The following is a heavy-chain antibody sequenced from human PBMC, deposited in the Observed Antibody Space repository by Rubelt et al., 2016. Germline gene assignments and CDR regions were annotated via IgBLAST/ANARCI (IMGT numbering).Heavy chain of an antibody. CDR1: GGSFSGYY. Sequence: QVQLQESGPGLVKPSETLSLTCAVYGGSFSGYYWSWIRQPPGKGLEWIGEINHSGSTNYNPSLKIRVTISVDTSKNQFSLKLSSWTAADTAVYYCASAYCGGDCPAARFDFDYWGQGTLVTVAS. CDR2: INHSGST. D-gene: IGHD2-21*01. CDR3: ASAYCGGDCPAARFDFDY. J-gene: IGHJ4*02. V-gene: IGHV4-34*10.